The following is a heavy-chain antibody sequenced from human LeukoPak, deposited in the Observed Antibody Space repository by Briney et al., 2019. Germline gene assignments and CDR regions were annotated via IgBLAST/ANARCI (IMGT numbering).Heavy chain of an antibody. D-gene: IGHD1-1*01. CDR1: GFTFSNYW. CDR2: IKEDGSEK. V-gene: IGHV3-7*01. CDR3: ARGGTWSFDY. J-gene: IGHJ4*02. Sequence: PGGSLRLSCAASGFTFSNYWMTWLRQAPGKGLEWMANIKEDGSEKYYVDSVRGRFTISRDNAKNSLYLQMNSLRAEDTAVYFCARGGTWSFDYWGQGTLVTVSS.